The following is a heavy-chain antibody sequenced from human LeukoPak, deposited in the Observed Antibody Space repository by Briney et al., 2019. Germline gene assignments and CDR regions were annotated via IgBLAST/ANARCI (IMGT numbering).Heavy chain of an antibody. D-gene: IGHD7-27*01. CDR1: GFTVSSNY. CDR3: ARAMTHLGYYFDY. Sequence: GGSLRLSCAASGFTVSSNYMSWVRQAPGKGLEWVSVIYSGGSTYYADSVQGRFTISRDNSKNTLYLQMNSLRAEDTAVYYCARAMTHLGYYFDYWGQGTLVTVSS. V-gene: IGHV3-53*01. J-gene: IGHJ4*02. CDR2: IYSGGST.